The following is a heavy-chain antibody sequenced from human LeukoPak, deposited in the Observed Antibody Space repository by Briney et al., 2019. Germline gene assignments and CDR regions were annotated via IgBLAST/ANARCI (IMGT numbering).Heavy chain of an antibody. CDR2: IYYSGST. CDR1: GGSISSGGY. D-gene: IGHD2-21*02. J-gene: IGHJ4*02. V-gene: IGHV4-31*03. Sequence: PSETLSLTCTVSGGSISSGGYWTWIRQHPGEGLEYIGYIYYSGSTYYNPSLKSRVSISLDTSKNQFSLKLSSVTAADTAAYYCAREYCFGVCYLDYWGQGTLVTVSS. CDR3: AREYCFGVCYLDY.